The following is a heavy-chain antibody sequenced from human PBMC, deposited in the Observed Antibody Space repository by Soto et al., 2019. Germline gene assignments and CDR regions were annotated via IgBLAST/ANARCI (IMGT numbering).Heavy chain of an antibody. J-gene: IGHJ4*02. CDR3: ARGSSSSDY. V-gene: IGHV1-69*12. Sequence: QVQLVQSGAEVKKPGSSVKVSCKAFGGTFSTYAVSWVRQAPGQGLEWVGGIIPSTGSTNHAQKFQGRVTITADESTRTVYMELTSLGSDDTAVNYCARGSSSSDYWGQGTLVTVSS. D-gene: IGHD6-13*01. CDR2: IIPSTGST. CDR1: GGTFSTYA.